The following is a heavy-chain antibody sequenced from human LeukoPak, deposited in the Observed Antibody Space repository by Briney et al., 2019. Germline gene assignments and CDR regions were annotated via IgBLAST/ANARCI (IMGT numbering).Heavy chain of an antibody. CDR2: INPNSGGT. J-gene: IGHJ5*02. Sequence: ASVKVSCKASGYTFTGYYMHWVRQAPGQGLEWMGWINPNSGGTNYAQKFQGRVTMTRDTSISTAYMELSRLRSDDTAVYYCARVEDSSWYGVGWFDPWGQGTLVTVSS. CDR3: ARVEDSSWYGVGWFDP. CDR1: GYTFTGYY. D-gene: IGHD6-13*01. V-gene: IGHV1-2*02.